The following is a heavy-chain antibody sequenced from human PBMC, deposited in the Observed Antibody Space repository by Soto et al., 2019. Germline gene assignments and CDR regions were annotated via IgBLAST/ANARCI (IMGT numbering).Heavy chain of an antibody. CDR3: AKEEDSQALDF. CDR2: ISPFNGNI. J-gene: IGHJ4*02. Sequence: GASVKVSCKASGYTFRNYGISWVRQAPGQGLEWMGWISPFNGNIKFGQKFQGRVTMTTDTSTSIAYMELTSLTSDGTAVYYCAKEEDSQALDFWGQGTLVTVSS. CDR1: GYTFRNYG. V-gene: IGHV1-18*01.